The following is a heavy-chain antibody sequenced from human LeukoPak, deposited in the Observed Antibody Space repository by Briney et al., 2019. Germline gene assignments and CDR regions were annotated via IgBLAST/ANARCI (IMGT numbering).Heavy chain of an antibody. CDR1: GYTLTELS. Sequence: ASVKVSCKVSGYTLTELSMHWVRQAPGKGLEGMGGFDPEDGETIYAQKFQGRVTMTEGTSTDTANMELSSLRSEDAAVYYWAKDTGGGYVFSGVDTAMVTGYWGQGTLVTVSS. V-gene: IGHV1-24*01. J-gene: IGHJ4*02. D-gene: IGHD5-18*01. CDR3: AKDTGGGYVFSGVDTAMVTGY. CDR2: FDPEDGET.